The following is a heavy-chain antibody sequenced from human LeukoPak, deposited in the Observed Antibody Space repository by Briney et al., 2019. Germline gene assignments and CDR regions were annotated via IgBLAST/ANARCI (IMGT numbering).Heavy chain of an antibody. CDR2: ISSSGSTI. D-gene: IGHD3-10*02. Sequence: GGSLRLSCAASGFTFSSYNMNWVRQAPGKGLEWVSYISSSGSTIYYADSVKGRFTISRDNAKNSLYLQMNSLRAEDTAVYYCAELGITMIGGVWGKGTTVTVSS. J-gene: IGHJ6*04. V-gene: IGHV3-48*03. CDR1: GFTFSSYN. CDR3: AELGITMIGGV.